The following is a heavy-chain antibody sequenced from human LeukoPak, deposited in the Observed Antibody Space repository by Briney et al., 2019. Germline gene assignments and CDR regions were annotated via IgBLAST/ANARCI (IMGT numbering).Heavy chain of an antibody. D-gene: IGHD6-13*01. V-gene: IGHV3-23*01. CDR3: AKAAAAPGFDF. Sequence: GGSLRPSCAASGFTSSSYALNWVRQAPGKGLEWVATVSGSGDRMYHADSVKGRFTISRDNSKNTIYLQMNSLRAEDTALYYCAKAAAAPGFDFWGQGTLVTVSS. CDR2: VSGSGDRM. J-gene: IGHJ4*02. CDR1: GFTSSSYA.